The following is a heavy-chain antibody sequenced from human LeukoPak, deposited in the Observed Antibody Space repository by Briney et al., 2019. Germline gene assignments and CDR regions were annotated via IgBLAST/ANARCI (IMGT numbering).Heavy chain of an antibody. J-gene: IGHJ4*02. CDR1: GFTFSTYS. Sequence: GGSLRLSCAASGFTFSTYSMNWVRQAPGKGLEWVSSISSSSSYIYYADSVKGRFTISRDNSKNTLYLQMNSLRAEDTAVYYCARGEYDSRETKFDYWGQGTLVTVSS. CDR2: ISSSSSYI. D-gene: IGHD1-1*01. CDR3: ARGEYDSRETKFDY. V-gene: IGHV3-21*01.